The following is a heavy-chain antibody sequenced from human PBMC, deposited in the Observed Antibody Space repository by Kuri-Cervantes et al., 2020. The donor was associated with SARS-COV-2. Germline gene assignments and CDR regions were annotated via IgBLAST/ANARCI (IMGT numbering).Heavy chain of an antibody. J-gene: IGHJ4*02. CDR1: GFTVSSNY. D-gene: IGHD6-19*01. Sequence: GGSLRLSCAASGFTVSSNYMSWVRQAPGKGLEWVSVIYSGGSTYYADSVKGRFTISRDFSKNTLYLQMTNLTTEDTAVYYCVRAYSTGWLVGSYYFDSWGQGTLVTVSS. CDR2: IYSGGST. CDR3: VRAYSTGWLVGSYYFDS. V-gene: IGHV3-53*05.